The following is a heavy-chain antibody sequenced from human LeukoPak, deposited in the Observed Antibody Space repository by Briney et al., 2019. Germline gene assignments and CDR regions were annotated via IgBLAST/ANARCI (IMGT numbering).Heavy chain of an antibody. Sequence: GGSLRLSCTTSGFNFRAYWMGWVRQAPGKGLEWVANIHQHGSKENYLDSVKGRFTISRDNSKNSLYLQMNSLRTEDTALYYCAKNGGSGSYYWDSYYFDYWGQGTLVTVSS. CDR2: IHQHGSKE. V-gene: IGHV3-7*03. CDR1: GFNFRAYW. J-gene: IGHJ4*02. CDR3: AKNGGSGSYYWDSYYFDY. D-gene: IGHD3-10*01.